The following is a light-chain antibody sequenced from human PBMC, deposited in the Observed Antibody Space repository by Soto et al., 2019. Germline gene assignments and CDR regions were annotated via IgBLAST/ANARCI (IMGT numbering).Light chain of an antibody. Sequence: QSVLTHPASVFGAPGQSITLSRTGTNSDVGSYNLVSWYQQHPGKAPKLMIYEGSKRPSGVSNRFSGSKSGNTASLTISGLQAEDEADYYCCSYAGSSTLVYVFGTGTKV. J-gene: IGLJ1*01. CDR2: EGS. CDR1: NSDVGSYNL. CDR3: CSYAGSSTLVYV. V-gene: IGLV2-23*01.